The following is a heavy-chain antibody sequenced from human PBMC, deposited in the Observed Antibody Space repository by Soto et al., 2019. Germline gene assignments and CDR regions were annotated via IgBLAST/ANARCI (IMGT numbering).Heavy chain of an antibody. CDR1: GGTFSNYT. D-gene: IGHD2-2*01. V-gene: IGHV1-69*01. J-gene: IGHJ6*02. Sequence: QVQLVQSGAEVKKPGSSVKVFCKASGGTFSNYTISWVRQAPGQGLEWMGGIIPVFGTTDYEQKFQGRVTITADGSTSTAYMKLSSLRSADTAVYYCARSSPYIVVRKPTGNEDYYGMDVWGQGTTLTVSS. CDR3: ARSSPYIVVRKPTGNEDYYGMDV. CDR2: IIPVFGTT.